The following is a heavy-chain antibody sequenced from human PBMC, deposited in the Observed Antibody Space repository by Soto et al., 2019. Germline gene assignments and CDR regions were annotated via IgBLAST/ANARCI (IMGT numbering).Heavy chain of an antibody. CDR3: ARVPERGVLRYFDWSLDY. J-gene: IGHJ4*02. Sequence: GGSLRLSCAASGFTFSIYSMNWVRHAPGKGLEWVSSISSSSSYIYYADSVKGRFTISRDNAKNSLYLQMNSLRAEDTAVYYCARVPERGVLRYFDWSLDYWGQGTLVTVSS. V-gene: IGHV3-21*01. CDR1: GFTFSIYS. CDR2: ISSSSSYI. D-gene: IGHD3-9*01.